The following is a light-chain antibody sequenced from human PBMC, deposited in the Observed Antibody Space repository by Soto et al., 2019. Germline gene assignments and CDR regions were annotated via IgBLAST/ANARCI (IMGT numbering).Light chain of an antibody. J-gene: IGKJ5*01. CDR1: QSISSY. CDR2: DAS. Sequence: EIVLTQSPATLSLSPGERATLSCRASQSISSYLDWYQQKRGQAPRLLIYDASKMATGIPARFSGSGSGTDFTLTISSLEPEDFALYYCQQRSNLPITFGQGTRLEMK. CDR3: QQRSNLPIT. V-gene: IGKV3-11*01.